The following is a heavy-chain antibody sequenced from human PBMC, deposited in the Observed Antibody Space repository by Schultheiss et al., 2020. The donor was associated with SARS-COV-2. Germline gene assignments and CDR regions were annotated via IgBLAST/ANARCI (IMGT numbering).Heavy chain of an antibody. CDR1: GGSISSYY. D-gene: IGHD1-7*01. V-gene: IGHV4-59*08. CDR3: ARVGGLELQSPDAFDI. Sequence: SQTLSLTCTVSGGSISSYYWSWIRQPPGKGLEWIGYIYYSWSTNYNPSLKSRVTISVDTSKNQFSLKLNSVTAADTAVYYCARVGGLELQSPDAFDIWGQGTMVTVSS. CDR2: IYYSWST. J-gene: IGHJ3*02.